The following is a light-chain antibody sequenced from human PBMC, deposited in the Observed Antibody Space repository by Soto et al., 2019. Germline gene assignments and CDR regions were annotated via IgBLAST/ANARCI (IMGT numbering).Light chain of an antibody. CDR3: QQYNNWPPWT. Sequence: EIVLTQSPGTLSLSPGERASLSCRASQSVGSNYLAWYQQSPGQAPRLLIYGASTRATGIPARFSGSGSGTEFTLTISSLQSEDSATYYCQQYNNWPPWTFGQGTKVDSK. CDR1: QSVGSN. J-gene: IGKJ1*01. CDR2: GAS. V-gene: IGKV3-15*01.